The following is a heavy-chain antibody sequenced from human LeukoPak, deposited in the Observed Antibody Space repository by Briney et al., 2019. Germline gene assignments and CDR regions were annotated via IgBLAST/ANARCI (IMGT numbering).Heavy chain of an antibody. CDR2: IRYDASNT. J-gene: IGHJ4*02. Sequence: GGSLRLSCAASGFTFSSYGMHWVRQAPDKGLEWVAFIRYDASNTYYGDSVKGRFTISRDNSKSTVYPQMNRPRVEDTAMYYCAKSYGANYFDYWGQGALVIVSS. CDR3: AKSYGANYFDY. CDR1: GFTFSSYG. V-gene: IGHV3-30*02. D-gene: IGHD4-17*01.